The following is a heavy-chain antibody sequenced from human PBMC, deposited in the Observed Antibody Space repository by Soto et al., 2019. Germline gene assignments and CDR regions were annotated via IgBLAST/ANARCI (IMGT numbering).Heavy chain of an antibody. D-gene: IGHD3-10*01. CDR3: ARDPYYYGSGSTFDY. J-gene: IGHJ4*02. V-gene: IGHV3-30-3*01. CDR1: GFTFSSYA. CDR2: MSYDGSNK. Sequence: QVQLVESVGGVVQPGRSLRLSCAASGFTFSSYAMHWVRQAPGKGLEWVAVMSYDGSNKYYADSVKGRFTISRDSSKNTLYLQMNSLRAEDTAVYYCARDPYYYGSGSTFDYWGQGTLVTVSS.